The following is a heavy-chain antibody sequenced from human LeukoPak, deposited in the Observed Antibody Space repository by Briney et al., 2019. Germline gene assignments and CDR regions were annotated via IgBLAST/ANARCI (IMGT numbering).Heavy chain of an antibody. J-gene: IGHJ4*02. D-gene: IGHD1-26*01. CDR3: ARTAFSGSYYDY. CDR2: IIPIFGTA. V-gene: IGHV1-69*05. Sequence: ASVKVSCKASGGTFISYAISWVRQAPGQGLEWMGRIIPIFGTANYAQKFQGRVTITTDESTSTAYMELSSLRSEDTAVYYCARTAFSGSYYDYWGQGTLVTVSS. CDR1: GGTFISYA.